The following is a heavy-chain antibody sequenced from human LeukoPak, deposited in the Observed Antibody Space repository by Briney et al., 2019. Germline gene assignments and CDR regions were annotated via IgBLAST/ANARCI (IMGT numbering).Heavy chain of an antibody. V-gene: IGHV1-2*02. CDR2: INPNSGGT. CDR1: GYTFTGYY. Sequence: GASVKVSCKASGYTFTGYYMHWVRQAPGQGLEWMGWINPNSGGTNYAQKFQGRVTMTRDTSISTACMELSRLRSDDTAVYYRAREMTTVTTSWFDPWGQGTLVTVSS. CDR3: AREMTTVTTSWFDP. D-gene: IGHD4-17*01. J-gene: IGHJ5*02.